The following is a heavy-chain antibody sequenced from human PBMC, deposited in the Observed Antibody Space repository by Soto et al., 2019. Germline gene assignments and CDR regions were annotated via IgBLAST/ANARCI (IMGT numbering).Heavy chain of an antibody. D-gene: IGHD2-21*01. CDR3: AREVGYRGGDCYNSWDAFDI. CDR1: GYTFTGYY. CDR2: INPNSGGT. V-gene: IGHV1-2*04. J-gene: IGHJ3*02. Sequence: ASVKVSCKASGYTFTGYYMHWVRQAPGQGLEWMGWINPNSGGTNYAQKFQGWVTMTRDTSISTAYMELSRLRSDDTAVYYCAREVGYRGGDCYNSWDAFDIWGQGTMVTVSS.